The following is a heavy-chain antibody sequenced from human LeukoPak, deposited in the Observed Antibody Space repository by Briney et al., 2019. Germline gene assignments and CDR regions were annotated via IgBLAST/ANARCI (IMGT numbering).Heavy chain of an antibody. Sequence: PGGSLRLSCVASGFTFSSYWMNWVRQAPGKGLEWVSAVGGSGGDTYYADSVKGRFTISRDNSKNTVYLQMNSLRAEDTAIYYCAKDIGGSGAYWGQGTLVTVSS. CDR3: AKDIGGSGAY. CDR2: VGGSGGDT. CDR1: GFTFSSYW. D-gene: IGHD3-10*01. V-gene: IGHV3-23*01. J-gene: IGHJ4*02.